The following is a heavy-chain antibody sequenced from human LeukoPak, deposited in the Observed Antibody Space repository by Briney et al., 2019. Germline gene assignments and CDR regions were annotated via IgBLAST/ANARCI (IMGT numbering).Heavy chain of an antibody. J-gene: IGHJ6*03. V-gene: IGHV3-48*01. D-gene: IGHD3-3*02. CDR1: GFTFSSYW. CDR2: ISSSSSTI. Sequence: GGSLRLSCAASGFTFSSYWMHWVRQAPGKGLEWVSYISSSSSTIYYADSVKGRFTISRDNAKNSLYLQMNSLRAEDTAVYYCARDPALYYYYYMDVWGKGTTVTVSS. CDR3: ARDPALYYYYYMDV.